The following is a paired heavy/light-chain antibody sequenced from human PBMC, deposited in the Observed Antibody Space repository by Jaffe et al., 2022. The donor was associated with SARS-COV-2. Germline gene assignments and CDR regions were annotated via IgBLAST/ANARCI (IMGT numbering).Light chain of an antibody. CDR1: SGSVASNY. J-gene: IGLJ2*01. Sequence: KFMLTQPHSVSESPGKTVTISCTGSSGSVASNYVQWYQLRPGSAPTIVIYADNERPSGVPDRFSGSIDRSSNSASLTISGLKTEDEADYYCQSYDSSSLVFGGGTKLTVL. V-gene: IGLV6-57*02. CDR2: ADN. CDR3: QSYDSSSLV.
Heavy chain of an antibody. Sequence: EVQLVESGGGVLQPGGSLRLSCEASGFNFDDYAMHWVRQAPGKGLEWVALIGGDGGNTYYPDSVKGRYTVSRDNSKNSLYLQMDSLRVEDTALYYCAKDMKGSSGWYGGYGMDVWGQGTTVTVSS. V-gene: IGHV3-43*02. J-gene: IGHJ6*02. CDR2: IGGDGGNT. CDR1: GFNFDDYA. CDR3: AKDMKGSSGWYGGYGMDV. D-gene: IGHD6-19*01.